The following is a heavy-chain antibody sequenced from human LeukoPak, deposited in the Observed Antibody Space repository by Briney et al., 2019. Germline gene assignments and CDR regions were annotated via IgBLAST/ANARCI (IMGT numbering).Heavy chain of an antibody. Sequence: GGSLRLSCAASGFTFSGSAMHWVRQASGKGLEWVGRIRSKANSYATAYAASVKGRFTISRDDSKNTAYLQMNCLKTEDTAVYYCTFMVRGVIPDYWGQGTLVTVSS. D-gene: IGHD3-10*01. V-gene: IGHV3-73*01. J-gene: IGHJ4*02. CDR2: IRSKANSYAT. CDR3: TFMVRGVIPDY. CDR1: GFTFSGSA.